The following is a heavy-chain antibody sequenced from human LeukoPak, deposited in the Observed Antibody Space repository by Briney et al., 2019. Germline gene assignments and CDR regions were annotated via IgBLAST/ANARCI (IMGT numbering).Heavy chain of an antibody. CDR3: ARERYNWNYGDAFDI. CDR1: GFTFDDYG. D-gene: IGHD1-7*01. CDR2: INWNRGST. J-gene: IGHJ3*02. Sequence: GGSLRLSCAASGFTFDDYGMSWVRQAPGKGLEWVSGINWNRGSTGYADSVKGRFTISRDNAKNSLYPQMNSLRAEDTAVYYCARERYNWNYGDAFDIWGQGTMVTVSS. V-gene: IGHV3-20*04.